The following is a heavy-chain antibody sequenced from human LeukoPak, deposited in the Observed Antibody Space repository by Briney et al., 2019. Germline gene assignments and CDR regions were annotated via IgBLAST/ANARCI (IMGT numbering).Heavy chain of an antibody. J-gene: IGHJ4*02. CDR1: GYTFTGYY. Sequence: EASVKVSCKASGYTFTGYYMHWVRQAPGQGLEWMGWINPNSGGTNYAQKFQGRVTMTRDTSISTAYMELSRLRSEDTAVYYCASLAVAGQRGLFDYWGQGTLVTVSS. CDR2: INPNSGGT. CDR3: ASLAVAGQRGLFDY. D-gene: IGHD6-19*01. V-gene: IGHV1-2*02.